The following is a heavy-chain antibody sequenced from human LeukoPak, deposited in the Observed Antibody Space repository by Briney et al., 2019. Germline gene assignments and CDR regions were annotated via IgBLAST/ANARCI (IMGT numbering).Heavy chain of an antibody. Sequence: SETLSLTCTVSGGSISSYYWSWIRQPPGKGLEWIGYIYYSGSTNYNPSLKSRVTISVDTSKSQFSLKLSSVTAADTAVYYCASIGFYYDSSGYLWNYWGQGTLVTVSS. J-gene: IGHJ4*02. D-gene: IGHD3-22*01. CDR2: IYYSGST. CDR1: GGSISSYY. CDR3: ASIGFYYDSSGYLWNY. V-gene: IGHV4-59*08.